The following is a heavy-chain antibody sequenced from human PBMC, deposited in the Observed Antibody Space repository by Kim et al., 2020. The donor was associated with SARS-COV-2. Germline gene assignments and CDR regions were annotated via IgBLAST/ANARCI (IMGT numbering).Heavy chain of an antibody. J-gene: IGHJ3*02. D-gene: IGHD1-26*01. CDR3: AILNSGSYGPMDHAFDI. V-gene: IGHV7-4-1*02. Sequence: ASVKVSCKASGYTFTSYAMNWVRQAPGQGLEWMGWINTNTGNPTYAQGFTGRFVFSLDTSVSTAYLQISSLKAEDTAVYYCAILNSGSYGPMDHAFDIWGQGTMVTVSS. CDR1: GYTFTSYA. CDR2: INTNTGNP.